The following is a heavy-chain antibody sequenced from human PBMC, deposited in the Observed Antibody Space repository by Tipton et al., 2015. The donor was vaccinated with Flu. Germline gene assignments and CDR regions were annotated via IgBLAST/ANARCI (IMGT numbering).Heavy chain of an antibody. V-gene: IGHV4-61*01. CDR2: IYYSGST. CDR1: GGSVSSGSYY. D-gene: IGHD2-21*01. J-gene: IGHJ6*02. CDR3: ARDQVSPHLTYGMDV. Sequence: GLVKPSETLSLTCTVSGGSVSSGSYYWSWIRQPPGKGLEWIGYIYYSGSTNYNPSLKSRVTISVDTSKNQFSLKLSSVTAADTAVYYCARDQVSPHLTYGMDVWGQGTTVTVSS.